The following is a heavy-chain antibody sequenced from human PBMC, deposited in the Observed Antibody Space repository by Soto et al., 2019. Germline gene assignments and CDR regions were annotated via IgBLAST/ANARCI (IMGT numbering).Heavy chain of an antibody. J-gene: IGHJ4*02. Sequence: LVESGGALVYPGGSLRLSCIASGFSFSDYSMNWVRQAPGKGLQWVSYISSSSDKTYYADYVKGRFTVSRDNAKNSLFLEMISLRDDDTATYYCARLPKGSWVTAWGQGTRVTVSS. D-gene: IGHD2-21*02. CDR1: GFSFSDYS. CDR2: ISSSSDKT. CDR3: ARLPKGSWVTA. V-gene: IGHV3-48*02.